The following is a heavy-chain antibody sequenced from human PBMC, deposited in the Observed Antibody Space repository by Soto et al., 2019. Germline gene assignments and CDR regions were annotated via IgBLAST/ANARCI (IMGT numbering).Heavy chain of an antibody. J-gene: IGHJ6*02. CDR3: ARDRATMIVPNKYYYYGMDV. D-gene: IGHD3-22*01. CDR1: GFTVSSNY. CDR2: IYSGGST. V-gene: IGHV3-66*01. Sequence: EVQLVESGGGLVQPGGSLRLSCAASGFTVSSNYMSWVRQAPGKGLEWVSVIYSGGSTYYADSVKGRFTISRDNSKNTLYLQMNSLRAEDTAVYYCARDRATMIVPNKYYYYGMDVWGQGTTVTVSS.